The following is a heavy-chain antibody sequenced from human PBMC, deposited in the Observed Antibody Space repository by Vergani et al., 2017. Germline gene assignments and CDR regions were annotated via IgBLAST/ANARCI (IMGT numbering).Heavy chain of an antibody. CDR3: ARQRPGSGWSPGDFDD. Sequence: QLQLQQSGPGLVKPSETLFLTCTVSADSITSGSYYLGWIRQPPGESLEWIGSIYYSGLTYYNPSLKSGVAISVDTSKNQFSLKVTSVTAADTAVYFCARQRPGSGWSPGDFDDWGQGILVTVSS. D-gene: IGHD6-19*01. J-gene: IGHJ4*02. CDR2: IYYSGLT. V-gene: IGHV4-39*01. CDR1: ADSITSGSYY.